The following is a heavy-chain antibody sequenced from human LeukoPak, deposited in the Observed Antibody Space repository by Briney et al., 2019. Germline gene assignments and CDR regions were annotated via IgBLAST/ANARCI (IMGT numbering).Heavy chain of an antibody. CDR1: GFTFTTYV. Sequence: GGSLRLSCAASGFTFTTYVMSWVRQAPGKGLEWVSGISGSGAVTYYADPVKGRSTISKDSSKETLYLQMSSLRAEDTAVYYCATARVRSGFYFDYWGQGTLVTASS. CDR2: ISGSGAVT. CDR3: ATARVRSGFYFDY. J-gene: IGHJ4*02. D-gene: IGHD2-21*01. V-gene: IGHV3-23*01.